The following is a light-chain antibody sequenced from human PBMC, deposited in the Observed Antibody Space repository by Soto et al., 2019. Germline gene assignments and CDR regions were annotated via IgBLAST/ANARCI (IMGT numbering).Light chain of an antibody. Sequence: DIQMTQSPSNLSASVGDRVTITCRASKNISSWLAWYQQKPGKAPKLLIYKASSLESGAPSRISGSGSGTEFTLTISSLHPDYFATYYCQQYNSYSRTFGQGTKVEIK. CDR3: QQYNSYSRT. J-gene: IGKJ1*01. CDR2: KAS. CDR1: KNISSW. V-gene: IGKV1-5*03.